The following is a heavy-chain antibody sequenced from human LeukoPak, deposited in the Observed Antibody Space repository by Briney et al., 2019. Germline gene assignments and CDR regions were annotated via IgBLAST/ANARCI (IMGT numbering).Heavy chain of an antibody. Sequence: GGSLRLSCAASGFTFDDYGMSWVRQAPGKGLEWVSGINWNGGSTGYADSVKGRFTISRDNAKNSLYLQMNSLRAEDTALYYCARVPQSYDYGDYEDYWGQGTLVTVSS. V-gene: IGHV3-20*04. CDR3: ARVPQSYDYGDYEDY. D-gene: IGHD4-17*01. J-gene: IGHJ4*02. CDR1: GFTFDDYG. CDR2: INWNGGST.